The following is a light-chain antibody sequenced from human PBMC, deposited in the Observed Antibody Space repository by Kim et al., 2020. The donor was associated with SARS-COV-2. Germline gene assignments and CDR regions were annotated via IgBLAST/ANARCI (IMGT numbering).Light chain of an antibody. CDR1: QSVSRHF. CDR3: QQYGSQPLT. V-gene: IGKV3-20*01. Sequence: PGERVTLSCRASQSVSRHFLAWYKQTPGQGPRLLIHDVSARASGTPERFSGSGSGTDFTLTLTRVEPEDFGVYFCQQYGSQPLTFGGGTKLE. J-gene: IGKJ4*01. CDR2: DVS.